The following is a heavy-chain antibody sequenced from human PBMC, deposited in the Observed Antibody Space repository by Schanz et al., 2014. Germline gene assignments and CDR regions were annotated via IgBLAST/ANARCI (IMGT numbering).Heavy chain of an antibody. V-gene: IGHV1-69*04. J-gene: IGHJ5*02. CDR2: IIPILGIA. CDR1: GGTFSSFG. CDR3: ATLDYADSVS. Sequence: QVQVVQSGAEVKKPGSSMKVSCKASGGTFSSFGINWVRQAPGQGLEWMGRIIPILGIANYAQKFQGRVTITADKSTTTAYMELNSLNSDDTAVYYCATLDYADSVSWGQGTLVTVSS. D-gene: IGHD4-17*01.